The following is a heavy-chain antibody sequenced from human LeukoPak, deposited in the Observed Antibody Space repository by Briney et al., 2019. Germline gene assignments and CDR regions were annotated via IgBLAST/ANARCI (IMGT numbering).Heavy chain of an antibody. D-gene: IGHD5-18*01. J-gene: IGHJ5*02. CDR1: GGSFSSYY. Sequence: SETLSLTCAVYGGSFSSYYWSWIRQPAGKGLEWIGHIYTSGSTNYNPSLKSRVTMSVDTSKNQFSLKLNSVTAADTAVYYCARGVDTAMVSGGYNWFDPWGQGTLVTVSS. CDR3: ARGVDTAMVSGGYNWFDP. CDR2: IYTSGST. V-gene: IGHV4-59*10.